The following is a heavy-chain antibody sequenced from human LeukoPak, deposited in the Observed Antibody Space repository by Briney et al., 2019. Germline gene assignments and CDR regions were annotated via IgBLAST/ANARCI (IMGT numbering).Heavy chain of an antibody. V-gene: IGHV3-23*01. Sequence: GGSLRLSCAASGFSFSSHAMSWVRQPPGKGLEWVSAISGNGYSKYYADSVKGRFTISRDNSKNALYLEMNSLRAEDTAVYYCAKDGYGDYGRRGAFDIWGQGTVVTVSS. CDR3: AKDGYGDYGRRGAFDI. D-gene: IGHD4-17*01. CDR2: ISGNGYSK. J-gene: IGHJ3*02. CDR1: GFSFSSHA.